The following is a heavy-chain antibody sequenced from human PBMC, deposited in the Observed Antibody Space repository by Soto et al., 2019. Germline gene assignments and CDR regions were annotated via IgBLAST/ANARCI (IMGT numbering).Heavy chain of an antibody. D-gene: IGHD4-17*01. V-gene: IGHV4-4*02. CDR3: VHHGGDPYYHDF. CDR1: GGSLSISSW. J-gene: IGHJ4*02. CDR2: IYYSGST. Sequence: KPSETLSLTCAVSGGSLSISSWWRWVRQPPGKALEWLGEIYYSGSTKYNPSLNSRVTISADQSKNDFSLRLSSVTAADTAVYYCVHHGGDPYYHDFWGQGMLVTVSS.